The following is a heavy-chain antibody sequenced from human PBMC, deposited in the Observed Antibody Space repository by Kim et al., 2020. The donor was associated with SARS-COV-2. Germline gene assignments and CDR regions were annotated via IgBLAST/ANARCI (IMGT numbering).Heavy chain of an antibody. CDR2: IYYSGRH. Sequence: IYYSGRHNYNPSRKTRLRISVDTSKNQFALKLSSVTAADTAVYYCARGFDLWGRGTLVTVSS. CDR3: ARGFDL. J-gene: IGHJ2*01. V-gene: IGHV4-59*09.